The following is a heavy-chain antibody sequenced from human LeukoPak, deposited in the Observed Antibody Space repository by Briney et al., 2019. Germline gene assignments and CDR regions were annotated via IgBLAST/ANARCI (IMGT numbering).Heavy chain of an antibody. V-gene: IGHV4-4*02. CDR3: ARDQLAVAGAIRWFDP. D-gene: IGHD6-19*01. CDR1: GASSISSGYW. CDR2: IHHTGST. Sequence: SETLSLTCVVSGASSISSGYWWSWVRQPPGKGLEWIGYIHHTGSTNDNPSLRGRVTISVDTSKNQFSLKLSSVTAADTAVYYCARDQLAVAGAIRWFDPWGQGTLVTVSS. J-gene: IGHJ5*02.